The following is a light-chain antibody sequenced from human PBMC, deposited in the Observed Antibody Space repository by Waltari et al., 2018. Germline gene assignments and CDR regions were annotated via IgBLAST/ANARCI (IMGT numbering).Light chain of an antibody. CDR2: KAS. V-gene: IGKV1-5*03. Sequence: DIQMTQSPSTLSASVGDRVTITCRASQSISSWLAWYQQKPGKAPKLLIYKASSLESGVPSRFSGSGSGTEFTLTISSLQPDDFATYYCQQQFTFGPGTKVGIK. CDR1: QSISSW. J-gene: IGKJ3*01. CDR3: QQQFT.